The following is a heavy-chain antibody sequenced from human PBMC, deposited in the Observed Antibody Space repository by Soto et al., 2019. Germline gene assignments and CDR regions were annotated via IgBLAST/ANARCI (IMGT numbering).Heavy chain of an antibody. CDR2: ISYDRGNQ. Sequence: GGSLRLSCAASGFTFRGYGMQWVRQAPGKGLKWVAVISYDRGNQYYADSVKGRFTISRDNSKNTLYLQMNSLRAEDTAVYYFARDRENCSGGSCYYWFDPWGQGTLVTVSS. V-gene: IGHV3-30*03. J-gene: IGHJ5*02. D-gene: IGHD2-15*01. CDR1: GFTFRGYG. CDR3: ARDRENCSGGSCYYWFDP.